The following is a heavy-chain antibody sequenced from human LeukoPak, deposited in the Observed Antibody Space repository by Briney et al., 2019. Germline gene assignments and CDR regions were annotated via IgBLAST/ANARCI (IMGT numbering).Heavy chain of an antibody. CDR2: IKTHGSST. V-gene: IGHV3-74*01. D-gene: IGHD1-26*01. Sequence: GGSLRLSCAASGFTFSSYWMSWVRQAPGKGLVWVSRIKTHGSSTTYADSVKGRFTISRDNAKNTVYLQMNSLRAEDTAVYYCARGDIVGATVYMDVWGKGTTVTVSS. J-gene: IGHJ6*03. CDR1: GFTFSSYW. CDR3: ARGDIVGATVYMDV.